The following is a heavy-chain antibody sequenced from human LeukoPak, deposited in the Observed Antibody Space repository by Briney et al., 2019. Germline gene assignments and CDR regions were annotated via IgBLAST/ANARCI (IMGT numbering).Heavy chain of an antibody. CDR3: AREGMWLERDY. CDR2: IKQDGSEK. D-gene: IGHD6-19*01. V-gene: IGHV3-7*01. J-gene: IGHJ4*02. Sequence: GGSLRLSCAASGFTFRKYWMSWVRQAPGKGLEWVANIKQDGSEKYYVDSVKGRFTISRDNAKNSLYLQMNSLRAEDTAVYYCAREGMWLERDYWGQGTLVTVSS. CDR1: GFTFRKYW.